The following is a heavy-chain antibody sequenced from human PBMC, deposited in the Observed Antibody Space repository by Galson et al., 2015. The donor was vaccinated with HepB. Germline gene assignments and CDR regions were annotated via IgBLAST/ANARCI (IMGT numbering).Heavy chain of an antibody. D-gene: IGHD4-11*01. CDR1: GYPFTKYG. V-gene: IGHV7-4-1*02. CDR3: ARFLPPQTTVTTWAFGY. Sequence: SVKVSCKASGYPFTKYGIYWVRQAPRQGPEWMGWINTNTGSPTYAQGFTGRFVFSLDTSVSTAYLQISSLKAEDTAVYYCARFLPPQTTVTTWAFGYWGRGTLVTVSS. J-gene: IGHJ4*02. CDR2: INTNTGSP.